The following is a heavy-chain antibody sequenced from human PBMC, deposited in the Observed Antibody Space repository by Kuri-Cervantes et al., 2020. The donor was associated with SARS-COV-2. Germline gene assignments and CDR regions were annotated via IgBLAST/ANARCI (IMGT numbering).Heavy chain of an antibody. V-gene: IGHV1-69*13. D-gene: IGHD7-27*01. Sequence: SVKVSCKASGGTFSSYTISWVRQAPGQGLEWMGGIIPIFGTASYAQKFQGRVTITADESTSTAYMELSSLRSEDTAVYYCARYELGTTSSLDYWGQGTLVTVSS. CDR1: GGTFSSYT. CDR3: ARYELGTTSSLDY. CDR2: IIPIFGTA. J-gene: IGHJ4*02.